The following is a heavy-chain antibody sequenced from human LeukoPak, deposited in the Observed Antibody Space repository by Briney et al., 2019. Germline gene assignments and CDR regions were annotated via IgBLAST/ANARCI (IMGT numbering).Heavy chain of an antibody. CDR2: INAGNGNT. Sequence: EASVKVSCNASGYTFTSYAMHWVRQAPGQRLEWMGWINAGNGNTKYSQKFQGRVTITRDTSASTAYMELSSLRSEDTAVYYCARAMPGYYDILTGYPPYFDYWGQGTLVTVSS. V-gene: IGHV1-3*01. CDR3: ARAMPGYYDILTGYPPYFDY. J-gene: IGHJ4*02. D-gene: IGHD3-9*01. CDR1: GYTFTSYA.